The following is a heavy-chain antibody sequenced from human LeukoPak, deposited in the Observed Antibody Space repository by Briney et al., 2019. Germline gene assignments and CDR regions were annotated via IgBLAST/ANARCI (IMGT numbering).Heavy chain of an antibody. Sequence: ASVKVSFKASGYPFTNYDFNWVRQATGQGLEWMGWVNPNSGNTGYAQKFQGRVTMTRNTSISTAYMELSSLGSADTAVYYCARGLSGVQGGNYYYGMDVWGQGTTVTVSS. D-gene: IGHD3-3*01. CDR2: VNPNSGNT. V-gene: IGHV1-8*01. J-gene: IGHJ6*02. CDR3: ARGLSGVQGGNYYYGMDV. CDR1: GYPFTNYD.